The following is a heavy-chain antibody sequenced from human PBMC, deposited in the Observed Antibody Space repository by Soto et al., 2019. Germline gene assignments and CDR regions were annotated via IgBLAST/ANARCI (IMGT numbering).Heavy chain of an antibody. J-gene: IGHJ4*02. V-gene: IGHV3-30*18. CDR3: AKTYSTSWYGEFDY. CDR1: GFTFSNYG. CDR2: VSYDGSNK. Sequence: QVQLVESGGGGVQPGKSLRLSCAGSGFTFSNYGMHWVRQAPGKGLEWVAVVSYDGSNKYYADSVKGRFTISRDNSKNTLYLQMNSLRAEDTAVYYCAKTYSTSWYGEFDYWGQGTLVTVSP. D-gene: IGHD6-13*01.